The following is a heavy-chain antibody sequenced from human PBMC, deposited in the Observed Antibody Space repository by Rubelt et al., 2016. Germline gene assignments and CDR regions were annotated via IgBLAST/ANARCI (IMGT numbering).Heavy chain of an antibody. CDR2: IIPILGIA. CDR3: AVERDIVVVPAAIDY. CDR1: GGTFSSYA. J-gene: IGHJ4*02. D-gene: IGHD2-2*01. V-gene: IGHV1-69*04. Sequence: QVQLVQSGAEVKKPGSSVKVSCKASGGTFSSYAISWVRQAPGQGLEWMGRIIPILGIANYAQKFQGRVTITADKSTSTAYMELSSLRSEDTAVYYCAVERDIVVVPAAIDYWGQGTLVTVSS.